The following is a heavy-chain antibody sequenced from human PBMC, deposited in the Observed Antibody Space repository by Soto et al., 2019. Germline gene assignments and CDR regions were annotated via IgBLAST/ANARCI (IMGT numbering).Heavy chain of an antibody. J-gene: IGHJ5*02. V-gene: IGHV4-39*01. Sequence: QLQLQESGPGLVKPSETLSLTCTVSGGSVSSSRFFWGWVRQPPGKGLEWIANIFYSGSTDYTPTLKSRGTRPIDTSRNQFSLRLGSVTAADTGVYYCARPVYVDTSMGEQFNWFDPWGDGTLVTVSS. CDR1: GGSVSSSRFF. CDR2: IFYSGST. CDR3: ARPVYVDTSMGEQFNWFDP. D-gene: IGHD5-18*01.